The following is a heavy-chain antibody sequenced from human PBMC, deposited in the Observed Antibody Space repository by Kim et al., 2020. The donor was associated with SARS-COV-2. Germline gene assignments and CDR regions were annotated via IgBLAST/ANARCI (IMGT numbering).Heavy chain of an antibody. CDR3: AKDGGTAYDAFDI. D-gene: IGHD3-16*01. Sequence: GGSLRLSCAASGFTFSSYAMHWVRQAPGKGLEWVAVIWYDGSNKYYADSVKGRFTISRDNSKNTLYLQMNRLRAEDTAVYYCAKDGGTAYDAFDIWGQGT. J-gene: IGHJ3*02. CDR2: IWYDGSNK. CDR1: GFTFSSYA. V-gene: IGHV3-33*06.